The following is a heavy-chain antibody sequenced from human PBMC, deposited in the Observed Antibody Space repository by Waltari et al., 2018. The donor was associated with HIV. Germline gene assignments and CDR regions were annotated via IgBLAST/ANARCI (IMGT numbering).Heavy chain of an antibody. V-gene: IGHV3-30*18. CDR3: AKDARFLDLDYYYGMDV. D-gene: IGHD3-3*01. J-gene: IGHJ6*02. Sequence: QVQLVESGGGVVQPGRSLRLSCAASGFTFSSHGMHWARQAPGKGLEWVAVISYDGSNKYYADSVKGRFTISRDNSKNTLYLQMNSLRAEDTAVYYCAKDARFLDLDYYYGMDVWGQGTTVTVSS. CDR1: GFTFSSHG. CDR2: ISYDGSNK.